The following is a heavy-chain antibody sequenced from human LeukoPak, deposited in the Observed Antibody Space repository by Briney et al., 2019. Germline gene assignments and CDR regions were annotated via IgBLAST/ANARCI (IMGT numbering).Heavy chain of an antibody. Sequence: PGGSLRLSCAASGFTFSSYGMHWVRQAPGKGLEWVAFIRYDGSNKYYADSVKGRFTISRDNSKNTLYLQMNSLRAEYAAVYYCSKQHEINISYFVPWGQGTLVAVS. CDR1: GFTFSSYG. CDR2: IRYDGSNK. V-gene: IGHV3-30*02. CDR3: SKQHEINISYFVP. J-gene: IGHJ4*02. D-gene: IGHD3-3*02.